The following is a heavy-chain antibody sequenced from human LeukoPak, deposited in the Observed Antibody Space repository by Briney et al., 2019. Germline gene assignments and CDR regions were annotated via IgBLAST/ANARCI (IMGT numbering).Heavy chain of an antibody. V-gene: IGHV1-18*01. J-gene: IGHJ3*02. CDR2: ISAYNGNT. CDR1: GYTFTSYG. D-gene: IGHD6-19*01. Sequence: VASVKVSCKASGYTFTSYGISWVRQAHGQGLEWMGWISAYNGNTNYAQKLQGRVTMTTDTSTSTAYMELRSLRSDDTAVYYCAVAPVEYSSGWNGYAFDIWGQGTMVTVSS. CDR3: AVAPVEYSSGWNGYAFDI.